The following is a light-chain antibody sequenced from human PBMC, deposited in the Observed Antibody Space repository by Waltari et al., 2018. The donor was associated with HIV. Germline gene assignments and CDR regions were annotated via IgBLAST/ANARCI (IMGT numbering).Light chain of an antibody. J-gene: IGLJ2*01. CDR1: TSTIGSKS. CDR3: VVWDDTLRGVI. Sequence: SVLTQPPSASGTPGQRVTISCSGSTSTIGSKSVFCYQHLPGTAPKLLIHRNKTGPAGGAYRFSSPTSGTAASLAISGLRSEDEAEYYCVVWDDTLRGVIFGGGTKVAVL. CDR2: RNK. V-gene: IGLV1-47*01.